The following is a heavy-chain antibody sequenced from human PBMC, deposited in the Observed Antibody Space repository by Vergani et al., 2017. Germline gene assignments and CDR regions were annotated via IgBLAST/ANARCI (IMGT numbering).Heavy chain of an antibody. V-gene: IGHV3-9*01. Sequence: EVQLVESGGGLVQPGRSLRLSCAASGFTFDAYAMHWVRQAPGKGLEWVSGISWNSGSIGYADSVKGRFTISRDNAKNSLYLQMNSLRAEDTALYYCAKAAYYDFWSGLNWFDPWGQGTLVTVSS. D-gene: IGHD3-3*01. J-gene: IGHJ5*02. CDR3: AKAAYYDFWSGLNWFDP. CDR2: ISWNSGSI. CDR1: GFTFDAYA.